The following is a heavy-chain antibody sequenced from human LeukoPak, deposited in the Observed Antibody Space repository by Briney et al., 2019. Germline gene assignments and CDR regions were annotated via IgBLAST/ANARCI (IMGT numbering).Heavy chain of an antibody. D-gene: IGHD1-7*01. CDR1: GGSFSGYY. V-gene: IGHV4-34*01. CDR3: ARVRMWNYGTRFDY. Sequence: SETLSLTCAVYGGSFSGYYWSWIRQPPGKGLEWIGEINHSGSTNYNPFLKSRVTISVDTSKNQFSLKLSSVTAADTAVYHCARVRMWNYGTRFDYWGQGTLVTVSS. CDR2: INHSGST. J-gene: IGHJ4*02.